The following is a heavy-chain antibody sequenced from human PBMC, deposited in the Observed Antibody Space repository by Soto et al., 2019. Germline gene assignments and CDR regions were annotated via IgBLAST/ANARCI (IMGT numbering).Heavy chain of an antibody. CDR3: ARIEATGPFQH. CDR2: SDPTDSYT. Sequence: EVQLVQSGAEVKKPGESLRISCKGSGYSFTSYWITWVRQMPGKGLEWVGRSDPTDSYTNYSPSFQGHVTISADKSISTAYLQWSSLKASATAIYYCARIEATGPFQHWGQGTLVTVSS. CDR1: GYSFTSYW. D-gene: IGHD1-1*01. J-gene: IGHJ1*01. V-gene: IGHV5-10-1*01.